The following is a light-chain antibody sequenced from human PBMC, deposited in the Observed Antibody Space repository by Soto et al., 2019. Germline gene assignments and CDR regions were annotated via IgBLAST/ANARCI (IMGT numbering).Light chain of an antibody. V-gene: IGLV2-14*01. CDR1: SSDVGGYNY. Sequence: QSVLTQPVSVSGSPGQSITISCTGTSSDVGGYNYVSWYQHLPGKAPKLMIHEVSNRPSGVSNRFSGSKSGNTASLTISGLQLEDEADYYCSSYTSSSTWVFAGGTKLT. J-gene: IGLJ3*02. CDR3: SSYTSSSTWV. CDR2: EVS.